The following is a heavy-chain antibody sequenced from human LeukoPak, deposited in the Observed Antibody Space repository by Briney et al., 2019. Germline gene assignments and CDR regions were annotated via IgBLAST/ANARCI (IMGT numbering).Heavy chain of an antibody. CDR1: GFTVSSNY. CDR3: ARDSPRLSY. CDR2: IYSGGST. Sequence: GGSLRLSCAASGFTVSSNYMSWVRQAPGKGLEWVSVIYSGGSTYYADSVKSRFTNSRGNSKNTLYLQMNSLRVEDTAVYYCARDSPRLSYWGQGTLVTVSS. V-gene: IGHV3-66*01. J-gene: IGHJ4*02.